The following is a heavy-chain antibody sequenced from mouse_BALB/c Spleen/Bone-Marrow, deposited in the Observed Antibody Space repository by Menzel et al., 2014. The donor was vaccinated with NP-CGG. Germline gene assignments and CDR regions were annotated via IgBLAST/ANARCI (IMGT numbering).Heavy chain of an antibody. J-gene: IGHJ2*03. CDR3: ARVWYFDY. V-gene: IGHV5-6-3*01. Sequence: DVQLVESGGGLVQPGGSLKLSCAASGFTFSSYGMSWVPQTPDKRLELVATINSNGGSTYYPDSVKGRFTISRDNAKNTLYLQMSSLKSEDTAMYYCARVWYFDYWGQGTSLTVSS. CDR2: INSNGGST. CDR1: GFTFSSYG.